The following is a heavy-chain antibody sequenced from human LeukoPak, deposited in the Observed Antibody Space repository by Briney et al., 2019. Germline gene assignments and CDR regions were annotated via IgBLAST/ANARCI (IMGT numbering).Heavy chain of an antibody. D-gene: IGHD5/OR15-5a*01. Sequence: GGSLRLSCAASGFTFSSYAMTWVRQAPGKGLEWVSSISGSGGSTYYADPVRGRFTISRDSSKSTLYLQMNSLRAEDTAIYYCAKDSRGSSVRVFDYWAQGILVIVSS. V-gene: IGHV3-23*01. CDR3: AKDSRGSSVRVFDY. CDR2: ISGSGGST. CDR1: GFTFSSYA. J-gene: IGHJ4*02.